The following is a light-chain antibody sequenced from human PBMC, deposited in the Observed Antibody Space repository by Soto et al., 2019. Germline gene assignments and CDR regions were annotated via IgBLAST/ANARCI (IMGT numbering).Light chain of an antibody. J-gene: IGLJ1*01. Sequence: QSALTQPASVSGSPGQSITISCTGTSSDFYGFNYVSWYQQLPGKAPKLLIYEVTSRPSGVSNRFSGSKSGNTASLTISGLLAEDEADYYCSSYTSGSTLYVFGTGTKVTVL. CDR2: EVT. CDR3: SSYTSGSTLYV. V-gene: IGLV2-14*01. CDR1: SSDFYGFNY.